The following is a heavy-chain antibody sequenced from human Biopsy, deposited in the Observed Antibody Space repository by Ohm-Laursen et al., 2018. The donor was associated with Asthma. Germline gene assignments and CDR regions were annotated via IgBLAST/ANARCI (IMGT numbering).Heavy chain of an antibody. CDR2: IYYSGET. J-gene: IGHJ4*02. CDR1: GASITTSPSY. CDR3: ARNLPGYTYGPFED. V-gene: IGHV4-31*01. Sequence: QTLSLTWTVSGASITTSPSYWSWLRLLPGKGLEWIGCIYYSGETFFNPSLKNPLFMSLDSSKNQFSLKMTSVTVADTAVYFCARNLPGYTYGPFEDWGQGTLVTVSS. D-gene: IGHD5-18*01.